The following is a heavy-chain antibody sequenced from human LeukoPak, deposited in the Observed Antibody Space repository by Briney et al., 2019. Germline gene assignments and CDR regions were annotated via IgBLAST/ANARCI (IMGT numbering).Heavy chain of an antibody. CDR3: ARGPPGIQLWLFFY. D-gene: IGHD5-18*01. Sequence: ASVKVSCKASGGTFISYAISWVRQAPGQGLEWMGGIIPIFGTANYAQKFQGRVTITADESTSTAYMELSSLRSEDTAVYYCARGPPGIQLWLFFYWGQGTLVTVSS. J-gene: IGHJ4*02. CDR1: GGTFISYA. CDR2: IIPIFGTA. V-gene: IGHV1-69*13.